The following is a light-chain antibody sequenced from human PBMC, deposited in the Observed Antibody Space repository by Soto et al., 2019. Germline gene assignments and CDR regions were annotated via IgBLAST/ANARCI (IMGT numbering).Light chain of an antibody. V-gene: IGKV1D-12*01. CDR3: QQTNSHPYT. Sequence: DLPMTQSPSSVSASVGDRVTITCRASQDVITRLAWYQQKPGRAPKLLIYAASNLQSGVPSRFSGSRSETDFTFVISSLQPEDFATYFCQQTNSHPYTFGQGTKLEI. J-gene: IGKJ2*01. CDR1: QDVITR. CDR2: AAS.